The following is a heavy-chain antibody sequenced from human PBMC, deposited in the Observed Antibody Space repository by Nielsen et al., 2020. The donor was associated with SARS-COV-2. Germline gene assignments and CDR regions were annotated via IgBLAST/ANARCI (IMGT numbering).Heavy chain of an antibody. V-gene: IGHV1-24*01. CDR2: FDPKDGET. CDR1: GYTLTELS. CDR3: ARDRMELGLDY. D-gene: IGHD7-27*01. J-gene: IGHJ4*02. Sequence: ASVKVSCKVSGYTLTELSMHWVRQAPGKGLEWMGYFDPKDGETVHAQKFQGRVTMTRDTSTSTAYMELSSLKSEDTAVYYCARDRMELGLDYWGQGTLVTVSS.